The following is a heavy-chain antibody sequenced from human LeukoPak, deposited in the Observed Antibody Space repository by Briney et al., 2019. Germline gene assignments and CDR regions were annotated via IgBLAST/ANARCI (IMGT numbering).Heavy chain of an antibody. CDR2: INSDGSST. V-gene: IGHV3-74*01. CDR3: GRFGYVAAVDV. Sequence: GGSLRLSCAASGFTFSSYWMHWVRQAPGKGLVWVSRINSDGSSTSYADSVKGRFTISRDNAKNLVYLQMNSLRAEDTAVYHCGRFGYVAAVDVWGQGTPVTVSS. J-gene: IGHJ4*02. CDR1: GFTFSSYW. D-gene: IGHD2-15*01.